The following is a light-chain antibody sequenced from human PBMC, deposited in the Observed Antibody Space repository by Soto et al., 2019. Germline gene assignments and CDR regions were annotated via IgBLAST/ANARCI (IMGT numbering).Light chain of an antibody. V-gene: IGKV3-15*01. CDR3: QQYTTSSWT. J-gene: IGKJ1*01. CDR2: GSS. CDR1: RTVHSN. Sequence: EIVMTQSPATVSVSPGDRATLSCRASRTVHSNVAWYQHKPGQAPRLLIYGSSFRATGVPARFSGSGFGTDFTLTISSLQSEDFAVYYCQQYTTSSWTFGQGTKVDIK.